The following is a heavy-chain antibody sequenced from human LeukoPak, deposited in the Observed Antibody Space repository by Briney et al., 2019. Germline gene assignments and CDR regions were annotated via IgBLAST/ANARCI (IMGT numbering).Heavy chain of an antibody. CDR1: GFTFSGYW. CDR3: VRADYDSSGYHFDY. J-gene: IGHJ4*02. CDR2: IDTDGTTT. V-gene: IGHV3-74*01. D-gene: IGHD3-22*01. Sequence: GGSLRLSCAASGFTFSGYWMHWVRQAPGKGLLWVSRIDTDGTTTDYADSVKGRFTVSRDNAKNTVYLQMSSLRAEDTAIYYCVRADYDSSGYHFDYWGQGVLVTVSS.